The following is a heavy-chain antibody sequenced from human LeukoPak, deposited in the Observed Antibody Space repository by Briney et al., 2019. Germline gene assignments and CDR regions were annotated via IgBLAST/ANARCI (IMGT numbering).Heavy chain of an antibody. Sequence: PGGSLRLSCAASGFTFSSYWMNWVRQAPGKGLEWVANIKQDGSEKDYVDSVKGRFTISRDNAKNSLYLQMNSLRAEDTAVYYCARDSPSSTSWGYWGQGTLVTVSS. V-gene: IGHV3-7*01. CDR3: ARDSPSSTSWGY. J-gene: IGHJ4*02. CDR1: GFTFSSYW. CDR2: IKQDGSEK. D-gene: IGHD2-2*01.